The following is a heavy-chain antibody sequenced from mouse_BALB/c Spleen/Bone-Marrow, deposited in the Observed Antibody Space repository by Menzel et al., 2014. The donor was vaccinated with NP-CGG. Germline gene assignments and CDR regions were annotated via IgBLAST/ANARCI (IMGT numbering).Heavy chain of an antibody. CDR3: ARGKTGFYGMDY. V-gene: IGHV1-4*01. Sequence: VQGVESGAELARPGASVKTSCKASGYTFTNYTMHWVKQRPGQGLEWIGYINPSSGYTNYNQKFKDTATLTADKSSSTAYMQLSSLTSADSAVYYCARGKTGFYGMDYWGQGASVTVSS. CDR2: INPSSGYT. J-gene: IGHJ4*01. D-gene: IGHD4-1*01. CDR1: GYTFTNYT.